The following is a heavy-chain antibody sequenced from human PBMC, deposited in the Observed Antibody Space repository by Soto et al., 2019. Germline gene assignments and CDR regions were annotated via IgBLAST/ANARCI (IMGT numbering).Heavy chain of an antibody. V-gene: IGHV4-59*01. CDR3: ASTYAGYCSGGSFLDAFDI. CDR2: IYYSGST. CDR1: GGSISSYY. Sequence: ASETLSLTCTVSGGSISSYYWSWIRQPPGKGLEWIGYIYYSGSTNYNPSLKSRVTISVDTSKNQFSLKLSSVTAADTAVYYCASTYAGYCSGGSFLDAFDIWGQGTMVTVSS. J-gene: IGHJ3*02. D-gene: IGHD2-15*01.